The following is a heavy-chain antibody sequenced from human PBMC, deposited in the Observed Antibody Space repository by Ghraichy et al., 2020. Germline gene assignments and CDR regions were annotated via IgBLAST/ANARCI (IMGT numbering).Heavy chain of an antibody. D-gene: IGHD5-12*01. CDR2: VTQSGDT. Sequence: ETLSLTCGVYGGSFSAYYWTWIRQPPGKGLEWVGQVTQSGDTDYSPSLRSRVTISMDTSKNQFSLRLRSVTAADTAVYFCARASIRDGMDVWGQGTTVTVSS. CDR3: ARASIRDGMDV. CDR1: GGSFSAYY. J-gene: IGHJ6*02. V-gene: IGHV4-34*01.